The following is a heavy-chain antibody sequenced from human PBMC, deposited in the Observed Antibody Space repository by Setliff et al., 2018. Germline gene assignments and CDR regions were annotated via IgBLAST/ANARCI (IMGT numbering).Heavy chain of an antibody. V-gene: IGHV5-51*01. D-gene: IGHD1-26*01. J-gene: IGHJ4*02. CDR2: IYPGDSDT. Sequence: PGESLKISCKGSGYRFSTYWIGWVRQMPGKGLEWMGIIYPGDSDTRYSPAFQGQVTISVDKSINTAYLQWGSLKASDTAMYYCAASGTYSPFDYWGQGTLVTVSS. CDR1: GYRFSTYW. CDR3: AASGTYSPFDY.